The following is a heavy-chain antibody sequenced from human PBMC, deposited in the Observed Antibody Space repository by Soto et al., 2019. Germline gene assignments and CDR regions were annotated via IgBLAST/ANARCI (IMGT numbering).Heavy chain of an antibody. Sequence: PVGSLRLSCAASGLTFSSYAMSWVRQAPGKGLEWVSAISGSGGSTYYADSVKGRFTISRDNSKNTLYLQMNSLRADDTAVYYCAKVSPPARPSNSIHRYYFDYWGQGTLVTVSS. V-gene: IGHV3-23*01. CDR3: AKVSPPARPSNSIHRYYFDY. D-gene: IGHD6-6*01. CDR2: ISGSGGST. CDR1: GLTFSSYA. J-gene: IGHJ4*02.